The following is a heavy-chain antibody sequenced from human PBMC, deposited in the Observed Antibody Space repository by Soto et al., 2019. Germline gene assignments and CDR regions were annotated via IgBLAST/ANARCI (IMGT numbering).Heavy chain of an antibody. V-gene: IGHV5-10-1*01. J-gene: IGHJ4*02. D-gene: IGHD6-13*01. Sequence: PXESLKVSCKGSGYSCTSYLISLVRQMPGKGLEWMGRIDPSDSYTNYSPSFQGHVTISADKSINTAYLQWSSLKASDTAMYYCERLIGAAADCCGQGTLVTVSS. CDR3: ERLIGAAADC. CDR1: GYSCTSYL. CDR2: IDPSDSYT.